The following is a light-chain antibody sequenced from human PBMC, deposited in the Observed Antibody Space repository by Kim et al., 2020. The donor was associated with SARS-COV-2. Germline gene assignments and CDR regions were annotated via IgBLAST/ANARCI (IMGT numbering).Light chain of an antibody. CDR3: NSRDSSGNPMSV. J-gene: IGLJ7*01. CDR2: GKN. V-gene: IGLV3-19*01. Sequence: SSELTQDPAVSVAWGQTVRITCQGDSLTTYYASWYQQKPGQAPVLVVYGKNYRPSGIPDRFSGSTSGNTASLTITGAQAEDEADYYCNSRDSSGNPMSVFGGGTQLTVL. CDR1: SLTTYY.